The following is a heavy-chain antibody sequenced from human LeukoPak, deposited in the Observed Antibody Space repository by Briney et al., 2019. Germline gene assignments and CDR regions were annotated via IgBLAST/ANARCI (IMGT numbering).Heavy chain of an antibody. Sequence: GGSLRLSCIGTGFTFSSDAMGWVRRAPGKGLEWVSGISGSGGSTYYADSVKGRFTISRDNSKHTLYLQMNSLRVEDTAVYYCAKDRGRTWVQVANWGQGTLVTVSS. D-gene: IGHD2-15*01. V-gene: IGHV3-23*01. CDR3: AKDRGRTWVQVAN. CDR2: ISGSGGST. J-gene: IGHJ4*02. CDR1: GFTFSSDA.